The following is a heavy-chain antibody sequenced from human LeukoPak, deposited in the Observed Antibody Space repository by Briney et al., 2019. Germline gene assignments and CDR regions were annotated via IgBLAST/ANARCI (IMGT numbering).Heavy chain of an antibody. Sequence: ASVKVSCKASGYTFTGYYMHWVRQAPGQGFEWMGWINPNSGGTNYAQKFQGRVTMTRDTSISTAYMELSGLRSDDTAVYYCARTDPTGTIDYWGQGTLVTVSS. CDR1: GYTFTGYY. V-gene: IGHV1-2*02. CDR2: INPNSGGT. D-gene: IGHD1-1*01. CDR3: ARTDPTGTIDY. J-gene: IGHJ4*02.